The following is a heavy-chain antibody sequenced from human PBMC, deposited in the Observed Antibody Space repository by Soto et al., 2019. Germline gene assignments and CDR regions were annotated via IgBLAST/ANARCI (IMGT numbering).Heavy chain of an antibody. CDR1: GFTFSSDW. V-gene: IGHV3-74*01. Sequence: GGSLRLSCAASGFTFSSDWMHWFRQAPGKGLVWVSRIDSGGRTTTYADSVKGRFTISRDNAKNTLYLQMNGLRAEDTALYYCARWFTYGNFDLFDYWGQGTQVTVSS. CDR2: IDSGGRTT. J-gene: IGHJ4*02. D-gene: IGHD3-10*01. CDR3: ARWFTYGNFDLFDY.